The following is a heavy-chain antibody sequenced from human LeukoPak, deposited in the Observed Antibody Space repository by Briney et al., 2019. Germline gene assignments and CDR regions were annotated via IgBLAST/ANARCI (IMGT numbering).Heavy chain of an antibody. D-gene: IGHD2-2*01. CDR1: GLTFSNYG. CDR3: ARDIVVPAASGRYFDY. V-gene: IGHV3-30*02. CDR2: IRYDGSDK. Sequence: GGSLRPSCVASGLTFSNYGMHWVRQAPGKGLEGVAFIRYDGSDKFYADSVKGRFTISRDNSKNTLYLQMNSLRPEDTAVYYCARDIVVPAASGRYFDYWGQGTLITVSS. J-gene: IGHJ4*02.